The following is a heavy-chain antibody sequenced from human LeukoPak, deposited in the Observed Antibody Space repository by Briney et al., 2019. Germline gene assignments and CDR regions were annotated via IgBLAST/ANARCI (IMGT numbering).Heavy chain of an antibody. Sequence: SETLSLTCTVSGGSISSGDYYWSWIRQPPGKGLEWTGYIYYSGSTYYNPSLKSRVTISVDTSKNQFSLKLSSVTAADTAVYYCARVKRYYFDYWGQGTLVTVSS. D-gene: IGHD4-17*01. V-gene: IGHV4-30-4*01. CDR1: GGSISSGDYY. J-gene: IGHJ4*02. CDR3: ARVKRYYFDY. CDR2: IYYSGST.